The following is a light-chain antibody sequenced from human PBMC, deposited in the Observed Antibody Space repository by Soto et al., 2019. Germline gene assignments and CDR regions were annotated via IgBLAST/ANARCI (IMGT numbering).Light chain of an antibody. V-gene: IGKV1-12*01. Sequence: DIQMTQSPSSVSASVGDRVTITCRASQGISSWLAWYQQKPGKAPKLLICAASSLQSGVPSRFSSSGSGTHCTLYLSSFQPEDFATYYCHQANTFPRWVGRGTKVEIK. J-gene: IGKJ1*01. CDR3: HQANTFPRW. CDR2: AAS. CDR1: QGISSW.